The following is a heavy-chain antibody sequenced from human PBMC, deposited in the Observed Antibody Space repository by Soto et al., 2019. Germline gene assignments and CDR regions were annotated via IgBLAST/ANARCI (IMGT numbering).Heavy chain of an antibody. V-gene: IGHV4-31*03. CDR1: GGSISSGGYY. D-gene: IGHD6-13*01. Sequence: QVQLQESGPGLVKPSQTLSLTCTVSGGSISSGGYYWSWIRQHPGKGLEWIGYIYYSGSTYYNPSLKSRVTLSVDTSKNQCSLKLSSVTAADKAVYYCARGIKVPGAAADAYYYYMDVWGKGTTVTVSS. CDR2: IYYSGST. J-gene: IGHJ6*03. CDR3: ARGIKVPGAAADAYYYYMDV.